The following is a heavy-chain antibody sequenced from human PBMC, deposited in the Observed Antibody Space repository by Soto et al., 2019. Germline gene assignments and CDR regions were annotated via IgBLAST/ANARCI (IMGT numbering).Heavy chain of an antibody. D-gene: IGHD2-21*02. J-gene: IGHJ4*02. CDR1: GGTFSSYT. V-gene: IGHV1-69*02. CDR2: VIPILGIA. Sequence: QVQLVQSGAEVKKPGSSVKVSCKASGGTFSSYTISWVRQAPGQGLEWMGRVIPILGIANYAQKFQGRVTITADKSTSTSYMELRSLRSEDTAVYYCASNFGGNSDCGQGALVTVSS. CDR3: ASNFGGNSD.